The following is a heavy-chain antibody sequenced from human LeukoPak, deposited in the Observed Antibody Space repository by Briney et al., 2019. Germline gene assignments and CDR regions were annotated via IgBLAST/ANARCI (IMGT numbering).Heavy chain of an antibody. CDR3: ARDPKIDCSGGSCYPYNWFDP. Sequence: PGGSLRLSCAASGFTFSSYWMHWVRQAPGKGLVWVSRINSDGSSTGYADSVKGRFTISRDNAKNTLYLQMNSLRAEDTAVYYCARDPKIDCSGGSCYPYNWFDPWGQGTLVTVSS. CDR1: GFTFSSYW. J-gene: IGHJ5*02. V-gene: IGHV3-74*01. CDR2: INSDGSST. D-gene: IGHD2-15*01.